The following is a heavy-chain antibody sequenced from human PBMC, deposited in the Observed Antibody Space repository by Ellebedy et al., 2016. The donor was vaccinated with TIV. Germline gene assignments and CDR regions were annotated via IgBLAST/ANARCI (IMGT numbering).Heavy chain of an antibody. D-gene: IGHD2-21*02. V-gene: IGHV4-39*01. CDR1: GGSVSSTRYY. CDR3: ARTDPWQPIDD. Sequence: MPSETLSLTCSVSGGSVSSTRYYWAWIRQPPGKGLAYIESVYYSGSPYYNPSLKSRVTLSADTSKNQFSLNLRTVTAADTAVYYCARTDPWQPIDDWGQGILVSVSS. CDR2: VYYSGSP. J-gene: IGHJ4*02.